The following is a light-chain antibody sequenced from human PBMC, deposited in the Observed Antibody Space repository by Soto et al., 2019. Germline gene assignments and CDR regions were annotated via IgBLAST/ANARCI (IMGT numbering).Light chain of an antibody. J-gene: IGLJ1*01. CDR1: SSNIGSNT. CDR3: AAWDGSLKGYV. CDR2: RNN. Sequence: QSVLTQPPSTSGTPGQRVTISCSGSSSNIGSNTVNWYQQLPGTAPKLLIYRNNQRPSGVPDRFSGSESGTSASLAISGLQSEDEADYYCAAWDGSLKGYVFATGTKLTVL. V-gene: IGLV1-44*01.